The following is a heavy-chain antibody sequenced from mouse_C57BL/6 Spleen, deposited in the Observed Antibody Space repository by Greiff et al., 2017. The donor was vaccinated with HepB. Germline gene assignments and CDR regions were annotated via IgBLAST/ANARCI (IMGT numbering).Heavy chain of an antibody. CDR2: ICPGSGST. V-gene: IGHV1-55*01. CDR3: ARRPLVANFDY. CDR1: GYTFTGYW. Sequence: VQLQQSGAELVKPGASVKMSCKASGYTFTGYWINWVKQRPGQGLEWIGDICPGSGSTYYDEKFKGKDTLTGDTSSSTAYLQLSSLTSEDSAVYYCARRPLVANFDYWGQGTTLTVSS. J-gene: IGHJ2*01. D-gene: IGHD1-1*01.